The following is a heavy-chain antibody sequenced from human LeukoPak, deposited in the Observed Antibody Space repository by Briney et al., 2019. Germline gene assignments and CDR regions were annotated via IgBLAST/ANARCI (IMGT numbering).Heavy chain of an antibody. D-gene: IGHD3-10*01. V-gene: IGHV3-66*01. CDR3: ARVTFNYFGSGDAFDI. CDR1: GVTVSSNY. CDR2: IYSDGST. Sequence: GGSLRLSCAASGVTVSSNYMSCVRQAPGKGLEWVSIIYSDGSTYYADSVKGRFTISRDNSKNTLYLQMNSLRAEDTAVYYCARVTFNYFGSGDAFDIWGQGTMVTVSS. J-gene: IGHJ3*02.